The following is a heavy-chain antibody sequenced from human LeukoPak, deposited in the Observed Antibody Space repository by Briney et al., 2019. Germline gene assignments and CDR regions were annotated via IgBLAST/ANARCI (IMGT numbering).Heavy chain of an antibody. D-gene: IGHD6-13*01. J-gene: IGHJ5*02. CDR3: VRDRSTGATAGTLHWFDP. CDR1: KYTFTAYY. CDR2: INPNSGDT. Sequence: ASVKVSCKASKYTFTAYYLHWVRQAPGQGLEWMGWINPNSGDTNYAQKFQSRVTMTRDTSSNTGYMELSRLTSDDTAVYYCVRDRSTGATAGTLHWFDPWGQGTLVTVSS. V-gene: IGHV1-2*02.